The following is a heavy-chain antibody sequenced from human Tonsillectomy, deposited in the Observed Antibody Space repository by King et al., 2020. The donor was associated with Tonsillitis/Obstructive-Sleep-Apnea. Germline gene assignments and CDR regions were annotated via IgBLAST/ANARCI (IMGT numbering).Heavy chain of an antibody. Sequence: VQLQESGPGLVKPSETLSLTCTVSGGSVNSGGYYWSWIRQPPGKGLEWIGYIYYSGSTNYNPSLKSRVTISLDTSKNQFSLKLSSVTAADTAVYYCARWIQGDCSGGSCPGYFQHWGQGTLVTVSS. V-gene: IGHV4-61*08. CDR1: GGSVNSGGYY. J-gene: IGHJ1*01. CDR2: IYYSGST. D-gene: IGHD2-15*01. CDR3: ARWIQGDCSGGSCPGYFQH.